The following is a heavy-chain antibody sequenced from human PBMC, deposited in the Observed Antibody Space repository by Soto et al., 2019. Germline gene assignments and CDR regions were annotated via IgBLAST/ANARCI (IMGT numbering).Heavy chain of an antibody. CDR2: IWYDGTQK. Sequence: QVQLVESGGGVVQPGRSLRLSCEASGFTFNTYSLHWVRQPPGKGLEWLAAIWYDGTQKYYADYVKGRFIISRDNSKNTLHLEVNSLRAEDTAVYYCARAGGTTVTGLWHFDSWGQGTLVTVSS. D-gene: IGHD4-17*01. CDR1: GFTFNTYS. CDR3: ARAGGTTVTGLWHFDS. J-gene: IGHJ4*02. V-gene: IGHV3-33*01.